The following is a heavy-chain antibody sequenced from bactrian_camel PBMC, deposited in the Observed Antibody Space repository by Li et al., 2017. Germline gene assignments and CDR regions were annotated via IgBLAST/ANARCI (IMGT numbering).Heavy chain of an antibody. CDR1: GFTFSSYW. Sequence: HVQLVESGGGLVKPGGSLRLSCAASGFTFSSYWMYWVRQAPGKGLEWVSAISSGGGTTAYVDSVKGRFTISRNDLNDTTYLQMDNVKSEDTALYYCGTRYPGSWYRTYWGQGTQVTVS. D-gene: IGHD6*01. J-gene: IGHJ4*01. V-gene: IGHV3S1*01. CDR3: GTRYPGSWYRTY. CDR2: ISSGGGTT.